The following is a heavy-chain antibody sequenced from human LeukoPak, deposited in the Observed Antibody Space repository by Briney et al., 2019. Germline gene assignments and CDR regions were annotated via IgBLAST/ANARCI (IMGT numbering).Heavy chain of an antibody. CDR1: GGSFSGYY. V-gene: IGHV4-34*01. J-gene: IGHJ6*03. D-gene: IGHD3-10*01. CDR2: INHSGST. Sequence: SQTLSLTCAVYGGSFSGYYWSWIRQPPGKGLEWNGEINHSGSTNYNPSFKSRVTIAVDTSKSQFSLKLSSVTAADTAVYYCAGLGGDYGSGSYFYYYYYMDVWGKGTTVTVSS. CDR3: AGLGGDYGSGSYFYYYYYMDV.